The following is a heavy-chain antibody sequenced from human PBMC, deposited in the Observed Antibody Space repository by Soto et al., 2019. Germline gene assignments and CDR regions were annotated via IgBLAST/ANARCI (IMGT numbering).Heavy chain of an antibody. CDR1: GGSFSGYY. V-gene: IGHV4-34*01. D-gene: IGHD3-10*01. J-gene: IGHJ5*02. Sequence: SETLSLTCAVYGGSFSGYYWGWIRQPPGKGLEWIGEINHSGSTNYNPSLKSRVTISVDTSKNQFSLKLSSVTAADTAVYYCARGGPYYYGSGSPHWFDPWGQGTLVTVSS. CDR2: INHSGST. CDR3: ARGGPYYYGSGSPHWFDP.